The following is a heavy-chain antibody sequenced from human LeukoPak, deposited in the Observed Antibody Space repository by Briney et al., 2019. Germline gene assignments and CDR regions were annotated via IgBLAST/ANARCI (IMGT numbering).Heavy chain of an antibody. Sequence: GGSLRLSCTASGFTFDNYAMNWVRHAPRKGLEWVSAVSGSGSNTHYADSVKGRFTISRDNSKNTLYLQMSSLRAEDTAVYYCAKDGGGWYTSGWYYFDSWGQGTLVTVSS. CDR3: AKDGGGWYTSGWYYFDS. J-gene: IGHJ4*02. V-gene: IGHV3-23*01. D-gene: IGHD6-19*01. CDR2: VSGSGSNT. CDR1: GFTFDNYA.